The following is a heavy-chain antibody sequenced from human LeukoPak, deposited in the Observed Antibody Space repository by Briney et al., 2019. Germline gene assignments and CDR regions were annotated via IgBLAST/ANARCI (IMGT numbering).Heavy chain of an antibody. Sequence: SETLSLTCTVSGGSISSYYWSWIRQPPGKGLESIGYIYYSGSTNYNPSLKSRVTISVDTSKNQFSLKLSSVTAAATAVYYCALEWELGKGDYWGQGTLVTVSS. J-gene: IGHJ4*02. CDR2: IYYSGST. CDR1: GGSISSYY. CDR3: ALEWELGKGDY. V-gene: IGHV4-59*01. D-gene: IGHD1-26*01.